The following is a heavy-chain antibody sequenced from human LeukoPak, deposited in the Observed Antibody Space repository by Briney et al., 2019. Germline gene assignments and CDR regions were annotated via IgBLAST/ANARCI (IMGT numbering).Heavy chain of an antibody. Sequence: ASVKVSCKASGYTFTSYYMHWVRQAPGQGLEWMGIINPSGGSTSYAQKFQGRVTMTRDTSTSTVYMELSSLRSEDTAVYYCARDRSIAVAGTVLDYWGQGTLVTVSS. D-gene: IGHD6-19*01. J-gene: IGHJ4*02. CDR2: INPSGGST. CDR1: GYTFTSYY. V-gene: IGHV1-46*01. CDR3: ARDRSIAVAGTVLDY.